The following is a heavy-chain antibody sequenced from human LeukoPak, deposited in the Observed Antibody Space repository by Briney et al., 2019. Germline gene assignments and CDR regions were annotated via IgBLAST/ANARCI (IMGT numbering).Heavy chain of an antibody. V-gene: IGHV4-39*01. CDR1: GASISSSTYY. CDR2: IYYSGTT. CDR3: ARHDQLPLRDVFDI. Sequence: PSETLSLTCTVSGASISSSTYYWGWVRQPPGKGLEWIGSIYYSGTTKYNPSLKSRVTISVDPSKNQFPLRLSSVTAADTAIYYCARHDQLPLRDVFDIWGQGTMVIVSS. D-gene: IGHD2-21*02. J-gene: IGHJ3*02.